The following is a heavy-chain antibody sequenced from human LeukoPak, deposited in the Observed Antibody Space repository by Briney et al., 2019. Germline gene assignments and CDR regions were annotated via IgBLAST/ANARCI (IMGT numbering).Heavy chain of an antibody. CDR3: ARASGSYWWFDT. Sequence: ASVKVSCKASGYTFTGYYLHWVRQAPGQGLEWMGCVNPNSGDTNYAQKFQGSVTMTRDTSISTVYMELSRLRSDDTAVYYCARASGSYWWFDTWGQGTLVTVSS. V-gene: IGHV1-2*02. CDR1: GYTFTGYY. CDR2: VNPNSGDT. J-gene: IGHJ5*02. D-gene: IGHD1-26*01.